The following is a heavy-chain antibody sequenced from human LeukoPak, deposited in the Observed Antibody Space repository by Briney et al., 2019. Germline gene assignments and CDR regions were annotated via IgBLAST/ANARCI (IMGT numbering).Heavy chain of an antibody. CDR3: SMDLSGAHDY. Sequence: GGSLRLSCAASGFTFSSYWMHWVRQAPGKGLVWVSRVSTDGRTTNYADSVRGRFTISRDNAENTLYLQMNSLRVEDTAVYYCSMDLSGAHDYWGQGSVVTVSS. J-gene: IGHJ4*02. V-gene: IGHV3-74*01. D-gene: IGHD2-2*03. CDR1: GFTFSSYW. CDR2: VSTDGRTT.